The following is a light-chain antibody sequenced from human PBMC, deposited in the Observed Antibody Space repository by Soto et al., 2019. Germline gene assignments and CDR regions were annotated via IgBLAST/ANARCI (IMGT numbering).Light chain of an antibody. Sequence: EIVLTQSPATLSLSPGERATLSCRASQSVSSFLAWYQQKPGQAPRLLIYDASNRATGIPARFSGSGSGTDFTLPISSLEPEDCAVYYCQHRSNWPLTFGGGTKVEIK. CDR1: QSVSSF. V-gene: IGKV3-11*01. CDR2: DAS. J-gene: IGKJ4*01. CDR3: QHRSNWPLT.